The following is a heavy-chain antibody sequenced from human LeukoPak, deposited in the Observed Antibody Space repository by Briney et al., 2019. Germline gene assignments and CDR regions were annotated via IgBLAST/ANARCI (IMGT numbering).Heavy chain of an antibody. CDR2: ISGSGGST. CDR1: GFTFSAYE. J-gene: IGHJ4*02. CDR3: AKVLYSSGLVPFDY. D-gene: IGHD6-19*01. Sequence: GGSLRLSCAASGFTFSAYEMNWVRQAPGKGLEWVSAISGSGGSTYYADSVKGRFTISRDNSKNTLYLQMNSLRAEDTAVYYCAKVLYSSGLVPFDYWGQGTLVTVSS. V-gene: IGHV3-23*01.